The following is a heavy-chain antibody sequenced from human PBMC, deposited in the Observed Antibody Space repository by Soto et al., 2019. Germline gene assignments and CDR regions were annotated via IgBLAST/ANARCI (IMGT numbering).Heavy chain of an antibody. J-gene: IGHJ6*03. CDR3: ARAPIVGATTPYYYYMDV. CDR2: INHSGST. Sequence: SETLSLTCAVYGGSFSGYYWSWIRQPPGKGLEWIGEINHSGSTNYNPSLKSRFTISVDPSTNQFSLKRSSVTAADTAVYYCARAPIVGATTPYYYYMDVWGKGTTVTVSS. D-gene: IGHD1-26*01. CDR1: GGSFSGYY. V-gene: IGHV4-34*01.